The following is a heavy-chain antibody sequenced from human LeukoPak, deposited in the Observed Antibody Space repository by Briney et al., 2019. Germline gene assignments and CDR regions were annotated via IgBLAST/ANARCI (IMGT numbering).Heavy chain of an antibody. CDR3: VQTTGWPGFDY. Sequence: SETLSLTCTTSGVSISRFYWSWVRQPPGKGLEWIGNIYSGVPTYFNPSLKSRVIISVDTSKNQFSLSLTSVTAADTAMYYCVQTTGWPGFDYRGKGILVTVSS. CDR1: GVSISRFY. V-gene: IGHV4-4*09. D-gene: IGHD1-1*01. J-gene: IGHJ4*02. CDR2: IYSGVPT.